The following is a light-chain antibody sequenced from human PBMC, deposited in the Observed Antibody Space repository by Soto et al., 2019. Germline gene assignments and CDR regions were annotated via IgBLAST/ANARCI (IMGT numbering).Light chain of an antibody. Sequence: IQMTQSPSTLSGSVGDRVTITCRASQTISSWLAWYQQKPGKAPKHLIYKASTLKSGVPSRFSGSGSGTDFTLTISSLQPEDFATYYCQQSYSTPPTFGQGTKVDIK. V-gene: IGKV1-5*03. CDR1: QTISSW. J-gene: IGKJ1*01. CDR3: QQSYSTPPT. CDR2: KAS.